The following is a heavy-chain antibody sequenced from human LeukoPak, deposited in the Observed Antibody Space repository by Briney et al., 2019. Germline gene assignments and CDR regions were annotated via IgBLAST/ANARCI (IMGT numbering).Heavy chain of an antibody. Sequence: SETLSLTCTVSGGSISSYYWSWIRQPPGKGLEWIGYIYYSGSTNYNPSLKSRVTISVDKSKNQFSLKLSSVTAADTAVYYCARVDYYGSGGTFQHWGQGTLVTVSS. CDR1: GGSISSYY. D-gene: IGHD3-10*01. V-gene: IGHV4-59*01. CDR3: ARVDYYGSGGTFQH. CDR2: IYYSGST. J-gene: IGHJ1*01.